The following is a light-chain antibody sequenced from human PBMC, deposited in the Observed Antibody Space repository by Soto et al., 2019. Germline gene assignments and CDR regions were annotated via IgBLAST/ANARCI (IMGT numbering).Light chain of an antibody. J-gene: IGKJ1*01. Sequence: DIQMTQSPSSVSASVGDRVTITCRASQGISTNLAWYQQKPGKAPKLLIYKASTLKSGVPSRFSGSGSGTEFTLTISSLQPDDFATYYCQQYDSSSPETFGQGTKVDIK. CDR3: QQYDSSSPET. CDR1: QGISTN. V-gene: IGKV1-5*03. CDR2: KAS.